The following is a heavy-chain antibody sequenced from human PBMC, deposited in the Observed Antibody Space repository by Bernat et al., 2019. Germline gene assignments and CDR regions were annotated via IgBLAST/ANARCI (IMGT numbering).Heavy chain of an antibody. CDR3: ARVPRGTMVRGAFDY. CDR2: IYSGGST. Sequence: EVQLVESGGGLVQPGGSLRLSCAASGFTVSSNYMSWVRQAPGKGLEWVSVIYSGGSTYYADSVKGRFTISRDNSKNMLYLQMNSLRAEDTAVYYCARVPRGTMVRGAFDYWGQGTLVTVSS. J-gene: IGHJ4*02. CDR1: GFTVSSNY. D-gene: IGHD3-10*01. V-gene: IGHV3-66*01.